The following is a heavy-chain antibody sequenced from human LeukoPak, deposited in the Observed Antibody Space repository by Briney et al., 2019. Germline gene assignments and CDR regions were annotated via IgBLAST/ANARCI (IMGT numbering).Heavy chain of an antibody. J-gene: IGHJ5*02. CDR2: IYYSGSKST. V-gene: IGHV4-59*01. CDR3: ARDLGDFDYGDYGWFDP. D-gene: IGHD4-17*01. Sequence: SETLSLTCTVSGGSISGYYWSWIRQSPGRELEWIGYIYYSGSKSTNYNPSLQSRITMSVDTSKNQLSLKLSSVTAADTAVYYCARDLGDFDYGDYGWFDPWAREPWSPSPQ. CDR1: GGSISGYY.